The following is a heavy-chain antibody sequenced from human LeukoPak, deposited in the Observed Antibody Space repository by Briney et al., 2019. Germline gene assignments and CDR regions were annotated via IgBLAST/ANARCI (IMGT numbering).Heavy chain of an antibody. CDR3: ARALRYEYADY. CDR1: GYTFTSYD. Sequence: GASVTVSFTASGYTFTSYDINWVRQATGQGLEWMGWMNPNSGNTGYAQKFQGRVTMTRNTSISTAYMELSSLRSEDTAVYYCARALRYEYADYWGQGTLVTVSS. V-gene: IGHV1-8*01. J-gene: IGHJ4*02. CDR2: MNPNSGNT. D-gene: IGHD5-12*01.